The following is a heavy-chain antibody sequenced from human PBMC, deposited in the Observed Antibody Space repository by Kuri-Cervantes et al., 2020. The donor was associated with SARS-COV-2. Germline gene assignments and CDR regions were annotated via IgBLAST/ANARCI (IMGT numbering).Heavy chain of an antibody. CDR3: ATAPGFVGATKGGNWFDP. Sequence: SVKVSCKASGGTFSSYAISWVRQAPGQGLEWMGGIIPIFGTANYAQKFQGRVTMTEDTSTDTAYMELSSLRSEDTAVYYCATAPGFVGATKGGNWFDPWGQGTLVTVSS. CDR2: IIPIFGTA. V-gene: IGHV1-69*06. CDR1: GGTFSSYA. J-gene: IGHJ5*02. D-gene: IGHD1-26*01.